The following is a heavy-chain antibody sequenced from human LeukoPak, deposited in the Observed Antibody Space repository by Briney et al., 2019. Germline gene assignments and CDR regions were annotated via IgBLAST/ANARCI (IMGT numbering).Heavy chain of an antibody. D-gene: IGHD1-26*01. CDR2: IYYSGST. Sequence: SETLSLTCTVSGGSISSSTYYWGWIRQPPGKGLEWIGSIYYSGSTYYNPSLKSRVTISVDTSKNQFSLTFISVTAADTAVYFCARETAERYRGSYFDYWGQGALVTVSS. CDR3: ARETAERYRGSYFDY. J-gene: IGHJ4*02. CDR1: GGSISSSTYY. V-gene: IGHV4-39*07.